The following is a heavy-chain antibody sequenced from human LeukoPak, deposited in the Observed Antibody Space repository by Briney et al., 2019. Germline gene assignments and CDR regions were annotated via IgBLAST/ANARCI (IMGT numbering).Heavy chain of an antibody. Sequence: GGSLRLSCAASGFTFSSYWMSWVRQAPGKGLEWVANIKQDGSEKYYVDSVKGRFTISRDNAKNSLYLQMNSLRAEDTAVYYCARDLDYDSSGYYYFSFWGQGTLVTVSS. V-gene: IGHV3-7*01. CDR2: IKQDGSEK. CDR1: GFTFSSYW. J-gene: IGHJ4*02. D-gene: IGHD3-22*01. CDR3: ARDLDYDSSGYYYFSF.